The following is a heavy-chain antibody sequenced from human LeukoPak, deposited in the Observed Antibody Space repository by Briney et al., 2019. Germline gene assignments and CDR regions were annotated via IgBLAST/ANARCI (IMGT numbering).Heavy chain of an antibody. CDR1: SGSISSSSYY. Sequence: SETLSLTCTVSSGSISSSSYYWGWIRQPPGKGLEWIGSIYYSGSTYYNPSLKGRVTISLDTSKNQFSLKLSSVTAADTAVYYCARHSSGSYLGDFDYWGQGTLVTVSS. V-gene: IGHV4-39*01. D-gene: IGHD1-26*01. J-gene: IGHJ4*02. CDR3: ARHSSGSYLGDFDY. CDR2: IYYSGST.